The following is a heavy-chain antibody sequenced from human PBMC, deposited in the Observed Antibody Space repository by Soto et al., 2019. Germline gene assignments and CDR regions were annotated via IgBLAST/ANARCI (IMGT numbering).Heavy chain of an antibody. CDR2: ISAYNGNT. Sequence: PSVKVSCKASGYTFTSYGISWVRQAPGQGLEWMGWISAYNGNTNYAQKLQGRVTMTTDTSTSTAYMELRSLRSDDTAVYYCARDWPVDSSRWYNGYWGQGTLVTVSS. CDR1: GYTFTSYG. J-gene: IGHJ4*02. V-gene: IGHV1-18*01. CDR3: ARDWPVDSSRWYNGY. D-gene: IGHD6-13*01.